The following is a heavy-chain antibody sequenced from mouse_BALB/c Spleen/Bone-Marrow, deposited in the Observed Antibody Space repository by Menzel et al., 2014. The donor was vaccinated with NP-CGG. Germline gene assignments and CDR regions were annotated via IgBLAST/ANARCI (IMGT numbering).Heavy chain of an antibody. CDR3: AREGRYGGLYYFDY. D-gene: IGHD2-14*01. CDR2: INPSSGYT. Sequence: LVESGAELARPGASVKMSCKASGYTFTSYTMHWVKQRPGQGLEWIGYINPSSGYTNYNQKFKDKATLTADKSSSTAYMQLSSLTSEDSAVYYCAREGRYGGLYYFDYWGQGTTLTVSS. J-gene: IGHJ2*01. V-gene: IGHV1-4*01. CDR1: GYTFTSYT.